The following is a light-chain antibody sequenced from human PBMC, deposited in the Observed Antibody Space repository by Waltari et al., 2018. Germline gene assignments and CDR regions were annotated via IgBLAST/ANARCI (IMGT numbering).Light chain of an antibody. V-gene: IGLV3-21*02. Sequence: SIILTQPPSLSVAPGPTARIACGGNNLGTYSLHWYQQKPAQAPILVIYDDNDRPSGIPERFSGSTSGNTATLTIRRVDPGDEAAYYCQVWDNFIDHPVFGGGTKLTVL. CDR3: QVWDNFIDHPV. CDR2: DDN. J-gene: IGLJ2*01. CDR1: NLGTYS.